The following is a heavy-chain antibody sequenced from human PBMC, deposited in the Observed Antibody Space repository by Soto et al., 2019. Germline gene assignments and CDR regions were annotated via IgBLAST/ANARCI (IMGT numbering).Heavy chain of an antibody. J-gene: IGHJ4*02. CDR3: ARRDDCSNGVCFMNYFDS. CDR2: ISHSGIT. Sequence: ASETLSLTCTISGGSISDRNWWSWVRQAPEKGLEWVGEISHSGITNYNPSLQGRVAISLDKSKRQFSLNLRSVTAADTAFYYCARRDDCSNGVCFMNYFDSWGQGTQVTVSS. D-gene: IGHD2-8*01. CDR1: GGSISDRNW. V-gene: IGHV4-4*02.